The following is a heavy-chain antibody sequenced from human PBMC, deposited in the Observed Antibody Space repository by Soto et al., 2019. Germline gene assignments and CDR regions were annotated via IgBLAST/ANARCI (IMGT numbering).Heavy chain of an antibody. CDR2: INPNSGGK. Sequence: ASVKVSCKASGYTFTGYYIHCVRRAPGQVLQWMGWINPNSGGKNYAQEFQDRVTMTRDTSISTAYMELSRLTYDDTAVYYCARTLAYGGVIYFDIWGHGTLVTVSS. J-gene: IGHJ4*01. V-gene: IGHV1-2*02. CDR1: GYTFTGYY. D-gene: IGHD3-16*01. CDR3: ARTLAYGGVIYFDI.